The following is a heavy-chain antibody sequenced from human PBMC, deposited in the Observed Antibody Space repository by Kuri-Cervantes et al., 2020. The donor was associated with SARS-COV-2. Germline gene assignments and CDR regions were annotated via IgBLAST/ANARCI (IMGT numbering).Heavy chain of an antibody. V-gene: IGHV4-61*02. Sequence: SCTVSGGSISSGSYYWSWIRQPAGKGLEWIGRIYTSGSTNYNPPLKSRVTISVDTSKNQFSLKPSSVTAADTAVYYCARDLAYDSSGYAFDYWGQGTLVTVSS. CDR2: IYTSGST. D-gene: IGHD3-22*01. CDR1: GGSISSGSYY. J-gene: IGHJ4*02. CDR3: ARDLAYDSSGYAFDY.